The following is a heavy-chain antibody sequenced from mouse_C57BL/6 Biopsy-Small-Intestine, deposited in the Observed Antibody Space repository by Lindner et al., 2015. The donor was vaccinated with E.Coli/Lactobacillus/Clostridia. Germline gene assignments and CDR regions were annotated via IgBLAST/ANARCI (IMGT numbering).Heavy chain of an antibody. CDR2: INPYNGNT. V-gene: IGHV1-20*01. CDR1: GYSFTGYF. CDR3: ARRSNDYDGSYGYFDV. J-gene: IGHJ1*01. Sequence: VQLQESGPELVKPGASVKMSCKASGYSFTGYFMNWVKQSHGKSLEWIGRINPYNGNTFYNQKFKGKATLTVDKSSSTAHMELRSLTSEDSALYYCARRSNDYDGSYGYFDVWGRRDHGHRLL. D-gene: IGHD2-1*01.